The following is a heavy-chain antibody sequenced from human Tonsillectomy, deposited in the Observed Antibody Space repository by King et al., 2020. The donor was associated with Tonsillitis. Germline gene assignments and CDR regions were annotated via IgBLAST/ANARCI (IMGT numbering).Heavy chain of an antibody. Sequence: QLVQSGAEVKKPGESLKISCQGSGYRFTNYWIGWVRQMPGKGLEWMGIIYPGDSDTRYSPSFQAQVTISADKSISTAYLQWSSLKASATAMYYCARKVGSGYFWFDPWGQGTLVTVSS. D-gene: IGHD3-3*01. CDR2: IYPGDSDT. CDR3: ARKVGSGYFWFDP. J-gene: IGHJ5*02. CDR1: GYRFTNYW. V-gene: IGHV5-51*01.